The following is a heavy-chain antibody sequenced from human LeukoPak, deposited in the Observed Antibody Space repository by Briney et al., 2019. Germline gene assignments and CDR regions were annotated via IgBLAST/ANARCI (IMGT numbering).Heavy chain of an antibody. Sequence: GGSLRLSCAASGFTFSTYAMSWVRQAPGKGLEWVSVISVTGGTTYYADSVKGRFTISRDNSKNTLYLQMNSLRDEDTAVYYCARDLPPGSSGWYLGYWGQGTLVTVSS. CDR2: ISVTGGTT. V-gene: IGHV3-23*01. J-gene: IGHJ4*02. CDR3: ARDLPPGSSGWYLGY. D-gene: IGHD6-19*01. CDR1: GFTFSTYA.